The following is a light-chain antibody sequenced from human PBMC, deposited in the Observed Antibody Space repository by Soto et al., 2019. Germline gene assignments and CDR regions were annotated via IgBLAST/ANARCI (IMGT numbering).Light chain of an antibody. J-gene: IGKJ5*01. V-gene: IGKV3D-20*01. Sequence: IVLTQSPATLSLSPGEKATLSCGASQSVGTHIAWYKQKPGLAPRLVMFDSSTRATGIPDRFSGSGAGTDFSLTISRLEPEDFAVYFCQQYGNSPQITFGQGTRLEI. CDR1: QSVGTH. CDR3: QQYGNSPQIT. CDR2: DSS.